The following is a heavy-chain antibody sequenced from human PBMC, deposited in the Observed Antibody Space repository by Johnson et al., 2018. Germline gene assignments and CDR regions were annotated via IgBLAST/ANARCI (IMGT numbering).Heavy chain of an antibody. CDR2: MFYSGST. Sequence: QVQLQESGPGLVKPSETLSLTCTFSGGSLNNYYLTWIRQPTGKGLEWIGYMFYSGSTNANPSLKSRVTMSLDMPTNQFSLRLSSVTAADTALYYCAGGYYSTGYHDFCEQWGYGTLVTVSS. CDR1: GGSLNNYY. J-gene: IGHJ1*01. V-gene: IGHV4-59*01. D-gene: IGHD3-22*01. CDR3: AGGYYSTGYHDFCEQ.